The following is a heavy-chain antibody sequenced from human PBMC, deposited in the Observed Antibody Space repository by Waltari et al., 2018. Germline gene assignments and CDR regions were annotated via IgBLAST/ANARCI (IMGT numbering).Heavy chain of an antibody. CDR3: ARDRMIAAGWFDP. D-gene: IGHD6-13*01. J-gene: IGHJ5*02. Sequence: QVQLVQSGAEVKKPGSSVKVSCKDAGGTFSSYAISWVRQAPGQGREWMGGIIPIFGTANYAQKFQGRVTITTDESTSTAYMELSSLRSEDTAVYYCARDRMIAAGWFDPWGQGTLVTVSS. CDR1: GGTFSSYA. V-gene: IGHV1-69*05. CDR2: IIPIFGTA.